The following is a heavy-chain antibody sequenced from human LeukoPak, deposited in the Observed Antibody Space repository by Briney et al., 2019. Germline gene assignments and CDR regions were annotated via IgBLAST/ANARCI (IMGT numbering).Heavy chain of an antibody. D-gene: IGHD5-12*01. Sequence: SVKVSCKASGGTFSSYAISWVRQAPGQGLEWMGGIIPIFGTANYAQKFQGRVTITADESTSTAYMELSSLRSEDTAVYYCARAHSGYSGYDWGYYYYGMDVWGQGTTVTVSS. CDR2: IIPIFGTA. CDR3: ARAHSGYSGYDWGYYYYGMDV. V-gene: IGHV1-69*13. J-gene: IGHJ6*02. CDR1: GGTFSSYA.